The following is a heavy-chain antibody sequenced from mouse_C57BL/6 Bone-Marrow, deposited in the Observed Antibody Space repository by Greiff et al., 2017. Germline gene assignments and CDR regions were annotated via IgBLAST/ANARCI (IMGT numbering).Heavy chain of an antibody. Sequence: VQLQQSGAELVRPGASVTLSCKASGYTFTDYEMHWVKQTPVHGLEWIGAIVPETGGTAYTQKFKGKAILTADKSSSTAYMELRSLTSEDSAVYYCTRPGWAYFDYWGQGTTLTVSS. CDR1: GYTFTDYE. CDR2: IVPETGGT. V-gene: IGHV1-15*01. CDR3: TRPGWAYFDY. D-gene: IGHD3-1*01. J-gene: IGHJ2*01.